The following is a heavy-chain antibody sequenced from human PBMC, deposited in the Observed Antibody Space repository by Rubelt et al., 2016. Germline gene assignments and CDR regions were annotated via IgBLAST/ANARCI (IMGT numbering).Heavy chain of an antibody. Sequence: QVQLVQSGAEVKKPGASVKVSCKASGYTFTSYGISWVRQAPGPGLEWMGWISAYNGNTKQAQKLQGRSTMTTDTSTSNAYMELRSLRSDDTAVYYCARDLPPFRLYNWNFPLDYWGQGTLVTVSS. CDR1: GYTFTSYG. V-gene: IGHV1-18*01. CDR2: ISAYNGNT. J-gene: IGHJ4*02. CDR3: ARDLPPFRLYNWNFPLDY. D-gene: IGHD1-7*01.